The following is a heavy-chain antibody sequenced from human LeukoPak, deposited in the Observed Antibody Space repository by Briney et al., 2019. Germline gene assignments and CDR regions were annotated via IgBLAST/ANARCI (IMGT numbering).Heavy chain of an antibody. V-gene: IGHV4-39*01. D-gene: IGHD6-13*01. CDR2: ISYSGPT. Sequence: SETLSPNCTVSGGSISSSSYYWGWIRQPPGKGLEWIGSISYSGPTYYNPSLKSRVTISVDTSKNQFSLKLSSVTAADTAVYYCARLYSSTWYAYMDVWGKGTTVTVSS. CDR1: GGSISSSSYY. J-gene: IGHJ6*03. CDR3: ARLYSSTWYAYMDV.